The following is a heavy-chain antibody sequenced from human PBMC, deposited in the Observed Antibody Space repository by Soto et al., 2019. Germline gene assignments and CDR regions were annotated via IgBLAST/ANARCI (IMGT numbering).Heavy chain of an antibody. CDR3: AKDAVPYNGKWDWFDS. CDR1: RFTFSDFA. Sequence: DVQLLESGGGLVQPGGSLTLSFAASRFTFSDFAMSWVRQAPGKGLEWVSSIGGGGTDTYYADFVKGRFTISRDNSKNTLYLQMDSLRDEDTAVYYCAKDAVPYNGKWDWFDSWGQGTLVIVSS. J-gene: IGHJ5*01. V-gene: IGHV3-23*01. D-gene: IGHD1-20*01. CDR2: IGGGGTDT.